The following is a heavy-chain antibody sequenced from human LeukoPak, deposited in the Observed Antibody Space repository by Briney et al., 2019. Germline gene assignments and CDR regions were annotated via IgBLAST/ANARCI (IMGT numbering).Heavy chain of an antibody. CDR1: GASISSYF. J-gene: IGHJ3*02. V-gene: IGHV4-59*01. Sequence: SETLSLTCTVSGASISSYFWTWIRRSPGNGLEWIGYISNIGSTNYNPSLKSRVTISGDTSKNQFSLKLSSVTAADTAVYYCTRDRSALDTWGQGTMVTVSS. CDR2: ISNIGST. CDR3: TRDRSALDT.